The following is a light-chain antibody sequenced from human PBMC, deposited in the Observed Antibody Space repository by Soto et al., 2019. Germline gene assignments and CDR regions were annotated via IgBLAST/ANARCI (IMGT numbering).Light chain of an antibody. Sequence: EIVLTQSPGTLSLSPGERATLSCRASQSVSSSYLAWYQQKPAQAPRLLIYGASSRATGIPDRFSGSGYGTDFTLTISRLEPEDFAVYYCQQYGSSRTFGQETKVE. V-gene: IGKV3-20*01. CDR2: GAS. CDR3: QQYGSSRT. CDR1: QSVSSSY. J-gene: IGKJ1*01.